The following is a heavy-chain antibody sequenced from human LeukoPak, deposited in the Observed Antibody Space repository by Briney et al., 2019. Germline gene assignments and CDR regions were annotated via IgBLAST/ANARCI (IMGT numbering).Heavy chain of an antibody. V-gene: IGHV3-66*01. D-gene: IGHD3-22*01. Sequence: GGSLRLSCAASGFTVSSNYMSWVRQAPGKGLEWVSVIYGGGSTYYADSVKGRFTISRDNSKNTSYLQMNSLRAEDSAIYYCARDRQVYDSSGYYHNYFDPWGQGTLVTVSS. J-gene: IGHJ5*02. CDR1: GFTVSSNY. CDR2: IYGGGST. CDR3: ARDRQVYDSSGYYHNYFDP.